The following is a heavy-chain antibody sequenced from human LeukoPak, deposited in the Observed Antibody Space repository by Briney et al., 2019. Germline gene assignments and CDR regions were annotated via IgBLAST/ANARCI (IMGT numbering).Heavy chain of an antibody. CDR2: MKRDGSEI. CDR3: ARKTSYSSSWYLDP. Sequence: GGSLRLSCSASGFTFSTYWMSWVRQAPGKGLEWVANMKRDGSEIYYVDSVKGRFTISRDNAKNSLFLQMNSLRAEDTAVYYCARKTSYSSSWYLDPWGQGTLVTVSS. D-gene: IGHD6-13*01. J-gene: IGHJ5*02. V-gene: IGHV3-7*01. CDR1: GFTFSTYW.